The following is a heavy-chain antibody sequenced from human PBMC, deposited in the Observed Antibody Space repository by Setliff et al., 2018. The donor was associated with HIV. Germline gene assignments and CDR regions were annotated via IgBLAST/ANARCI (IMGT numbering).Heavy chain of an antibody. J-gene: IGHJ4*02. D-gene: IGHD5-12*01. CDR1: GGSITNFY. CDR2: LYNSGST. V-gene: IGHV4-59*08. CDR3: ALWGYSNAGGFDY. Sequence: NPSETLSLTCAVSGGSITNFYWSWIRQPPGKGLEWIGYLYNSGSTKYNPSLKSRVTISIDMSKTQLSLNLNSVTAADTALYYCALWGYSNAGGFDYWGPGNPGHRLL.